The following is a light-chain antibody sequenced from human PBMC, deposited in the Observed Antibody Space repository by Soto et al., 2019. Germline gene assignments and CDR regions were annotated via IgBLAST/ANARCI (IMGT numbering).Light chain of an antibody. J-gene: IGKJ1*01. V-gene: IGKV1-27*01. CDR2: AAS. CDR3: QSDYRAPEA. CDR1: QAISNY. Sequence: DIQMTPSPSSLSASVGDRVTITCRSSQAISNYLAWYQQKPGKIPKVLIYAASTLHSGVPSRFSGSGSGTEYIHAPTYVQPEDVATYYCQSDYRAPEAVGPGTKVEMK.